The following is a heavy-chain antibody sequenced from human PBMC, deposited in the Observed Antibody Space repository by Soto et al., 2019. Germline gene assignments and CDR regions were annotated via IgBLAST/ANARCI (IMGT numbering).Heavy chain of an antibody. D-gene: IGHD3-10*01. Sequence: QVQLVQSGAEVKKPGASVKVSCKASGYTFTSYGISWVRQAPGQGLEWMGWISAYNGNTNYAQKLQGRVTMTTDTSTSTAYLELRSLRSDDTAVYYCASDHGGDLWFGDVLLVHFDYWGQGTLVTVSS. CDR3: ASDHGGDLWFGDVLLVHFDY. J-gene: IGHJ4*02. CDR1: GYTFTSYG. V-gene: IGHV1-18*01. CDR2: ISAYNGNT.